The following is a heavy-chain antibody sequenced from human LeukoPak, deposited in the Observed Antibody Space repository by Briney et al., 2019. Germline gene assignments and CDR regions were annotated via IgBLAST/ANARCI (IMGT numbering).Heavy chain of an antibody. V-gene: IGHV4-39*01. J-gene: IGHJ4*02. CDR1: CGSFSISSDW. CDR3: ASPYLIN. CDR2: ISSSGNT. Sequence: WGALSLIWTGSCGSFSISSDWLGGIRQSPGKGLEWVGSISSSGNTYYNPSLKSRLAISVDTSNSQFSLNLSSVTAADTAVYYCASPYLINWGQGTLVTVSS.